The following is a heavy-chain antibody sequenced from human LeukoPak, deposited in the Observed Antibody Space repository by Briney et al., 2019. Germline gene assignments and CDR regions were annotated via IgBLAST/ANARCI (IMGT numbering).Heavy chain of an antibody. CDR1: GGSINSYY. V-gene: IGHV4-59*01. Sequence: PSETLSLTCTVSGGSINSYYWSWIRQPPGKGLEWIGYIYYSGSTNYNPSLKSRVTISVDTSKNQFSLKLSSVTAADTAVYYCARFTVGATYGNFDYWGQGTLVTVSS. J-gene: IGHJ4*02. CDR2: IYYSGST. CDR3: ARFTVGATYGNFDY. D-gene: IGHD1-26*01.